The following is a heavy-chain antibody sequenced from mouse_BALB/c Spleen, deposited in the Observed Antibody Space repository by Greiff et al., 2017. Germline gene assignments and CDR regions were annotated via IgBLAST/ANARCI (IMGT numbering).Heavy chain of an antibody. D-gene: IGHD2-3*01. CDR2: IDPENGDT. CDR1: GFNIKDYY. V-gene: IGHV14-4*02. CDR3: NAGILYDGDLDY. J-gene: IGHJ2*01. Sequence: VQLKESGAELVRSGASVKLSCTASGFNIKDYYMHWVKQRPEQGLEWIGWIDPENGDTEYAPKFQGKATMTADTSSNTAYLQLSSLTSEDTAVYYCNAGILYDGDLDYWGQGTTLTVSS.